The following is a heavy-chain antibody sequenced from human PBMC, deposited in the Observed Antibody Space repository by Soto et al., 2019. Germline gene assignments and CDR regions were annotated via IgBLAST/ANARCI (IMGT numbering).Heavy chain of an antibody. Sequence: GSLRRACATSGFTFSSYSMNWVRQAPGLGLEWVSSISSSSRYIYYADSVSGRFTISRDNAKNSLYLQINNLRAEDTAVYYCARDRLVAATSAPPYCYYGMDVWGQGTTVTVSS. D-gene: IGHD2-15*01. CDR2: ISSSSRYI. CDR3: ARDRLVAATSAPPYCYYGMDV. V-gene: IGHV3-21*01. J-gene: IGHJ6*02. CDR1: GFTFSSYS.